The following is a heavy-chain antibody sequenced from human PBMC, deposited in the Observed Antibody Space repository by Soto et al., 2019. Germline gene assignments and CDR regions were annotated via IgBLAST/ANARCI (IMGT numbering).Heavy chain of an antibody. Sequence: QVQLVQSGAGVKKPGSSVKVSCKASGGTCSRYAIIWVRQAPGQGLEWMGGIIPLYGTASYAQKLQGRVTITADESTSTAYMELSSLTSEDTAVYFCARAGSADSTSVFDHWGQGPLVTVSS. J-gene: IGHJ4*02. CDR1: GGTCSRYA. D-gene: IGHD6-6*01. CDR3: ARAGSADSTSVFDH. V-gene: IGHV1-69*01. CDR2: IIPLYGTA.